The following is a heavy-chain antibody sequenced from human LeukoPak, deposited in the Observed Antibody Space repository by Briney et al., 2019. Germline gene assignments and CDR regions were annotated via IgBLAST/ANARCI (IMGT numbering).Heavy chain of an antibody. CDR1: GYSFTSYW. V-gene: IGHV5-51*01. Sequence: GESLKISRKGSGYSFTSYWIVWVRQMPGKGLEWMGIIYPGDSNTRYSPSFQGQVTISTDKSISTAYLQWSSLKASDTAIYYCARLPTGYYPDYCGQGTLVTVSS. D-gene: IGHD3-9*01. J-gene: IGHJ4*02. CDR2: IYPGDSNT. CDR3: ARLPTGYYPDY.